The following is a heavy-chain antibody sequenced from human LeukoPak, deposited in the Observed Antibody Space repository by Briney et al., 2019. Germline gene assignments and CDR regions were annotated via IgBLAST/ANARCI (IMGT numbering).Heavy chain of an antibody. Sequence: GGSLRLSCAASGFTFSSYWMSWVRQAPGKGLEWVSVIYSGGSTYYADSVKGRFTISRDNSKNTLYLQMNSLRAEDTAVYYCARVLSGRGSLYSYYYYMDVWGKGTTVTISS. CDR2: IYSGGST. V-gene: IGHV3-53*01. CDR1: GFTFSSYW. J-gene: IGHJ6*03. CDR3: ARVLSGRGSLYSYYYYMDV. D-gene: IGHD3-10*01.